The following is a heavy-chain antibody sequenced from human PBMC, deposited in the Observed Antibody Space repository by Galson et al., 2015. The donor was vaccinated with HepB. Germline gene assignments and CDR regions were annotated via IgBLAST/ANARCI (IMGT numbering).Heavy chain of an antibody. CDR2: TFYSGSA. Sequence: LSLTCTVSGGSITNYYWNWIRQPPGKGLEWIGYTFYSGSAKYNPSLKSRVTISIDTSKNQFSLKLTSVTAADTAIYYCAGFPGGGGHAFDYWGQGSLVSVSS. CDR3: AGFPGGGGHAFDY. V-gene: IGHV4-59*01. D-gene: IGHD2-15*01. CDR1: GGSITNYY. J-gene: IGHJ4*02.